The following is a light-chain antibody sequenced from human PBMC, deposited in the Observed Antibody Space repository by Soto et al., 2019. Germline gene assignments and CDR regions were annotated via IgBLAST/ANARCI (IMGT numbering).Light chain of an antibody. Sequence: DIQMTQSPSSLSASVGDRVTITCRASQNISDFLAWYQQRPGKIPNLLVYDACTLQSGVPTRFSGRGSGTKFTLTISSLPPEDVASYYCQEYHRLLYTFGQGTKVEIK. J-gene: IGKJ2*01. CDR3: QEYHRLLYT. V-gene: IGKV1-27*01. CDR2: DAC. CDR1: QNISDF.